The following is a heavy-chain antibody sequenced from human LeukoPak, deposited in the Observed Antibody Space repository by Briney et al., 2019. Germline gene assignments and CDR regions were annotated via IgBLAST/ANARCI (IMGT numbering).Heavy chain of an antibody. CDR3: TTWSSQFDY. J-gene: IGHJ4*02. CDR1: VSNAW. CDR2: IKSKTDGGTT. Sequence: NPGGSLRLSCAASVSNAWMNWVRQAPGKGLEWVGRIKSKTDGGTTDSAAPVKGRFTVSRDDSKNTLYLQMNSLKTEDTAVYYCTTWSSQFDYWGQGTLVTVSS. D-gene: IGHD6-6*01. V-gene: IGHV3-15*01.